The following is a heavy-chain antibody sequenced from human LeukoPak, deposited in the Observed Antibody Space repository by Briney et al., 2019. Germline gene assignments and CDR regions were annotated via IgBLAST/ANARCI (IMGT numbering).Heavy chain of an antibody. Sequence: SETLSLTCTVSGGSVSSGSSYWSWIRQPPGKGLEWIGYVYYSASTNYNPSLKSRVTISVDTSKNQFSLKLSSVTAADTAVYYCARDGGDGNNLAGIIDYWGQGTLVTVSS. V-gene: IGHV4-61*01. D-gene: IGHD5-24*01. CDR1: GGSVSSGSSY. CDR2: VYYSAST. J-gene: IGHJ4*02. CDR3: ARDGGDGNNLAGIIDY.